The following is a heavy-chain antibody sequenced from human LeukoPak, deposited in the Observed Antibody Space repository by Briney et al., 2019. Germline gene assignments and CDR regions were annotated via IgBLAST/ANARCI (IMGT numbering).Heavy chain of an antibody. D-gene: IGHD3-10*01. Sequence: ASVKVSCKASGYTFTSYYMHWVRRAPGQGLEWMGIINPSGGSTSYAQKFQGRVTMTRDTSTSTVYMELSSLRSDDTAVYYCARDPHSYYYGSGSYNWFDPWGQGTLVTVSS. CDR1: GYTFTSYY. V-gene: IGHV1-46*01. CDR2: INPSGGST. J-gene: IGHJ5*02. CDR3: ARDPHSYYYGSGSYNWFDP.